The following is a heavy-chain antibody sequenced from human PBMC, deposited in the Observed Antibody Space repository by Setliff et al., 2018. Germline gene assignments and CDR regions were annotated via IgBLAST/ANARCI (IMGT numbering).Heavy chain of an antibody. J-gene: IGHJ5*02. CDR3: ARAPQYSNFWYALSWFDP. CDR1: GGSFSGYH. D-gene: IGHD3-3*01. CDR2: ISHSGDP. Sequence: PSETLSLTCAAYGGSFSGYHWSWIRQPPGKGLEWIGEISHSGDPNYHPSPKSRVTISLDKSKNQFPLKLTSVTAADTAVYYCARAPQYSNFWYALSWFDPWGQGTLVTVSS. V-gene: IGHV4-34*01.